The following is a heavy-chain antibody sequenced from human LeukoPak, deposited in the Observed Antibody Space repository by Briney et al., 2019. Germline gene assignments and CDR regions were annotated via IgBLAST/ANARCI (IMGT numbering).Heavy chain of an antibody. CDR1: GFTFGDYA. V-gene: IGHV3-49*03. CDR3: TSSRYSSGWLDY. J-gene: IGHJ4*02. D-gene: IGHD6-19*01. CDR2: IRSKAYGGTT. Sequence: PGGSLRLSCTASGFTFGDYAMSWFRQAPGKGLEWVGFIRSKAYGGTTEYAASVKGRFTISRDDSKSIAYLQMNSLKTEDTAVYYCTSSRYSSGWLDYWGQGTLVTASS.